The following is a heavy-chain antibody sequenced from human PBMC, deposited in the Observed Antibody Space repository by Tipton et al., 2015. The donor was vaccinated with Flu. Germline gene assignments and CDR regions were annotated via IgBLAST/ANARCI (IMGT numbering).Heavy chain of an antibody. J-gene: IGHJ4*02. D-gene: IGHD5-18*01. CDR1: GDSISSDFY. Sequence: TLSLTCAVSGDSISSDFYWAWIRQFPGKGLEWIGTVSRTGSTIYNPSLKSRVTISIDTSKNQFSLNMRSVTAADTAFYYCAAVGDTGASPGDFWGRGTLVTVSS. CDR2: VSRTGST. V-gene: IGHV4-38-2*01. CDR3: AAVGDTGASPGDF.